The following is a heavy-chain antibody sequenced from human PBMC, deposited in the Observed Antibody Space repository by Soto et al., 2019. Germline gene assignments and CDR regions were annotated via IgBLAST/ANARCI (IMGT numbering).Heavy chain of an antibody. CDR1: GGTFSSYA. CDR2: IIPIFGTA. CDR3: ARDGYSGSGEDYYYYGMDV. D-gene: IGHD5-18*01. J-gene: IGHJ6*02. Sequence: ASVKESCKASGGTFSSYAISWVRQAPGQGLEWMGGIIPIFGTANYAQKFQGWVTMTRDTSISTAYMELSRLRSDDTAVYYCARDGYSGSGEDYYYYGMDVWGQGTTVTVSS. V-gene: IGHV1-69*05.